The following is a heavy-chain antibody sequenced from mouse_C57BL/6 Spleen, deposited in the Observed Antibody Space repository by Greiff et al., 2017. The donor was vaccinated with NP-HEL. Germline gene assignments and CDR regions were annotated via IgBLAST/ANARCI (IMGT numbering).Heavy chain of an antibody. CDR1: GYAFSSYW. CDR3: AKWYFDV. J-gene: IGHJ1*03. Sequence: VQLQQSGAELVKPGASVKISCKASGYAFSSYWLNGVKQRPGKGLEWIGQIYPGDGDTNYNGKFKGKATLTADKSSSTAYMQLSSLTSEDSAVYFCAKWYFDVWGTGTTVTVSS. V-gene: IGHV1-80*01. CDR2: IYPGDGDT.